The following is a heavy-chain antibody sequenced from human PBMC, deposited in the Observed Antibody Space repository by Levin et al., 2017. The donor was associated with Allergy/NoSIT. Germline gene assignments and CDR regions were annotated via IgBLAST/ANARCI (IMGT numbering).Heavy chain of an antibody. CDR1: GFTFSSYW. V-gene: IGHV3-74*01. Sequence: PGGSLRLSCAASGFTFSSYWMHWVRQAPGKGLVWVSRINSDGSSTSYADSVKGRFTISRDNAKNTLYLQMNSLRAEDTAVYYCARDQGSGWYADDYFQHWGQGTLVTVSS. D-gene: IGHD6-19*01. CDR3: ARDQGSGWYADDYFQH. J-gene: IGHJ1*01. CDR2: INSDGSST.